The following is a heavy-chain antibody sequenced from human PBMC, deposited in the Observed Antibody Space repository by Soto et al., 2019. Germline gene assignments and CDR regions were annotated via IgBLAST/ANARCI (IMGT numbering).Heavy chain of an antibody. V-gene: IGHV3-30-3*01. J-gene: IGHJ6*02. Sequence: GGSLRLSCAASGFTFSSYAMHWVRQAPGKGLEWVAVISYDGSNKYYADSVKGRFTISRDNSKNTLYLQMNSLRAEDTAVYYCARDRKGESGYDPNYYYYYGMDVWGQGTTVTVSS. CDR2: ISYDGSNK. D-gene: IGHD5-12*01. CDR3: ARDRKGESGYDPNYYYYYGMDV. CDR1: GFTFSSYA.